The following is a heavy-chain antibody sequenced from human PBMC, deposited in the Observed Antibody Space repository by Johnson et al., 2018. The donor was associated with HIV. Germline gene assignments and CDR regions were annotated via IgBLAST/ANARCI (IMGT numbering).Heavy chain of an antibody. J-gene: IGHJ3*02. V-gene: IGHV3-30-3*01. D-gene: IGHD4-11*01. CDR2: ISYDGSNK. CDR3: GRDINYSNYVTDAFDI. Sequence: QVQLVESGGGVVQPGRSLRLSCSASGFTFSSYAMHWVRQAPGKGLEWVAVISYDGSNKYYADSVKGRFTISRDSSKNMLYLQMNSLRTEDTAVYYCGRDINYSNYVTDAFDIWGQGTMVTVSS. CDR1: GFTFSSYA.